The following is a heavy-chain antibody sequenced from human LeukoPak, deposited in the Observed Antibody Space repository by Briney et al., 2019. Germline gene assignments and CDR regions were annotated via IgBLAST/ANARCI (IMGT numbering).Heavy chain of an antibody. CDR2: ISWDGGST. D-gene: IGHD6-13*01. J-gene: IGHJ4*02. CDR1: GFTFDDYT. V-gene: IGHV3-43*01. CDR3: AKDLRRAAADHLLYY. Sequence: PGGSLRLSCAASGFTFDDYTMHWVRQAPGKGLEWVSLISWDGGSTHYADSVKGRFTISRDNSKNSLYLQMNSLRTEDTALYYCAKDLRRAAADHLLYYWGQGTLVTVSS.